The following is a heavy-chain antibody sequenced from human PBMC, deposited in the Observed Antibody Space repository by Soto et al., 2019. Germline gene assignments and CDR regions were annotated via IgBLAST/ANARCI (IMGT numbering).Heavy chain of an antibody. CDR2: IDSGGSRT. V-gene: IGHV3-21*01. Sequence: EAHLVESGGGLVKPGGSLRLSCEASAFTFVSHTLNWVRQAPGKGLRGVSSIDSGGSRTFYADTVKGRFTISRDNAKNSLFLQMNSLRAEDTAVYFCTREVQPGVRREYDYWGQGTLVTVSS. CDR1: AFTFVSHT. J-gene: IGHJ4*02. D-gene: IGHD1-1*01. CDR3: TREVQPGVRREYDY.